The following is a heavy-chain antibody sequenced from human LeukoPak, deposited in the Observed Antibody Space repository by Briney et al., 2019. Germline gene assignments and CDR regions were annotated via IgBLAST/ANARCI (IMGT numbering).Heavy chain of an antibody. V-gene: IGHV1-18*01. D-gene: IGHD2-2*01. CDR3: ARVVGDCSSTSCYVTMVAGYHYYYYMDV. J-gene: IGHJ6*03. Sequence: ASVKVSCKASGYTFTSYGISWVRQAPGQGLEWMGWISAYNGNTNYAQKPQGRVTMTTDTSTSTAYMELRSLRSDDTAVYYCARVVGDCSSTSCYVTMVAGYHYYYYMDVWGKGTTVTISS. CDR2: ISAYNGNT. CDR1: GYTFTSYG.